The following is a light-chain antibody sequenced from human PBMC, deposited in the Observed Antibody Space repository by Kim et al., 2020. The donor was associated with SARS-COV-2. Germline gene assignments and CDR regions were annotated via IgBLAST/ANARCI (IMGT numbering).Light chain of an antibody. CDR1: QDINHY. V-gene: IGKV1-16*02. Sequence: ASVGHTVTITCAANQDINHYLAWFQQKPGKAPKSLIYGASNLRGGVPSKFSGSGSATDFTLTISSLQPEDFATYYCQQYKSYPRTFGGGTKLEIK. CDR2: GAS. J-gene: IGKJ4*01. CDR3: QQYKSYPRT.